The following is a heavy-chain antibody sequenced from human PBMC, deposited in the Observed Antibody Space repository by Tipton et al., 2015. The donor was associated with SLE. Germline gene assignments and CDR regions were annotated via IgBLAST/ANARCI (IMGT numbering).Heavy chain of an antibody. Sequence: SLRLSCAASGFTFSSYGMHWVRQAPGKGLEWVAFIRYDGSNKYYADSVKGRFTISRDNSKNTLYLQMNSLRAEDTAVYYCAKDIKDCSGGSCYSNYFDYWGQGTLVTVSS. D-gene: IGHD2-15*01. CDR2: IRYDGSNK. CDR1: GFTFSSYG. V-gene: IGHV3-30*02. J-gene: IGHJ4*02. CDR3: AKDIKDCSGGSCYSNYFDY.